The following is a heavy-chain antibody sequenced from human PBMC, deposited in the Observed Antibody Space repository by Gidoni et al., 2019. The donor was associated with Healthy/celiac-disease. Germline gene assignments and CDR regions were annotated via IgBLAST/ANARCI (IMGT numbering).Heavy chain of an antibody. J-gene: IGHJ6*02. CDR3: AKSLGGATPAYYYYGMDV. Sequence: EVQLVESGGGLVQPGGSLRLSCAASGFTFSSYAMSWVRQAPGKGLEWVSAISGSGGSTYYADSVKGRFTISRDNSKNTLYLQMNSLRAEDTAVYYCAKSLGGATPAYYYYGMDVWGQGTTVTVSS. CDR1: GFTFSSYA. D-gene: IGHD1-26*01. CDR2: ISGSGGST. V-gene: IGHV3-23*04.